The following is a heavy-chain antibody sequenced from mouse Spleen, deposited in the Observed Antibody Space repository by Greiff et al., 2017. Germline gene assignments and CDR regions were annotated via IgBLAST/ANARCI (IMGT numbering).Heavy chain of an antibody. CDR3: ARDYYYGLDY. Sequence: EVKVVESGGGLVKLGGSLKLSCAASGFTFSSYAMNWVRQTPEKRLEWVATISSGGGNTYYPDSVKGRFTISRDNAKNTLYLQMSSLKSEDTAMYYCARDYYYGLDYWGQGTTLTVSS. V-gene: IGHV5-9*04. D-gene: IGHD1-1*01. J-gene: IGHJ2*01. CDR1: GFTFSSYA. CDR2: ISSGGGNT.